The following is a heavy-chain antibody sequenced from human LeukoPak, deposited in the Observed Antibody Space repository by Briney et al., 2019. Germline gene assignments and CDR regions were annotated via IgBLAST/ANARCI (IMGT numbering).Heavy chain of an antibody. V-gene: IGHV1-2*02. D-gene: IGHD3-3*01. CDR1: GYTFTGYY. Sequence: GASVKVSCKASGYTFTGYYMHWVRQAPGQGLEWMGWINPNSGGTNYAQKFQGRVTMTRDTSISTAYMELSRLRSDDTAVYYCALRFETNKILRFLEWLSDDAFDIWGQGTMVTVSS. CDR3: ALRFETNKILRFLEWLSDDAFDI. CDR2: INPNSGGT. J-gene: IGHJ3*02.